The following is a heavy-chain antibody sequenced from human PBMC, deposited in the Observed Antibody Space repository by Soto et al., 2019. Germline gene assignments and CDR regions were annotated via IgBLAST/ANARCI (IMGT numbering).Heavy chain of an antibody. CDR1: GYSFTSYW. CDR2: IYPGDSDT. CDR3: AIGPLTCGGGDCYEGYHAFDI. J-gene: IGHJ3*02. D-gene: IGHD2-21*01. Sequence: GGSLRLSCKGSGYSFTSYWIGWVRQMPGKGLEWMGIIYPGDSDTRYSPSFQGQITISANKSISTAYLQWSSLKASDTAMYYCAIGPLTCGGGDCYEGYHAFDIWGQGTMVTVSS. V-gene: IGHV5-51*01.